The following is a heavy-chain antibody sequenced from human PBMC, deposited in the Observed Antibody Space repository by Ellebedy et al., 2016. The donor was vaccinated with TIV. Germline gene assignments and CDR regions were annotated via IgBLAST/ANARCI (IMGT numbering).Heavy chain of an antibody. Sequence: GGSLRLXXAASGFTFDDYTMHWVRQAPGKGLEWVSLISWDGGSTYYADSVKGRFTISRDNSKNSLYLQMNSLRTEDTALYYCAKDIGYSGMPDYWGQGTLVTVSS. CDR3: AKDIGYSGMPDY. J-gene: IGHJ4*02. D-gene: IGHD2-15*01. V-gene: IGHV3-43*01. CDR2: ISWDGGST. CDR1: GFTFDDYT.